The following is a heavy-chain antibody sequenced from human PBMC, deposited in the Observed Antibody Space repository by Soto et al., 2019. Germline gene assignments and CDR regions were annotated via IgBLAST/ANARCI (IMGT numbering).Heavy chain of an antibody. CDR2: ISGSGDGT. V-gene: IGHV3-23*01. CDR1: GFSVSDYA. CDR3: TKSRRSVLMVYGCGGMDV. J-gene: IGHJ6*02. D-gene: IGHD2-8*01. Sequence: PGGSLRLSCAASGFSVSDYAMSWVRQAPGKGLEWVSSISGSGDGTYYGDSVKGRFTLSRDTSQKTLYLQMNNLRGEDTAVYFCTKSRRSVLMVYGCGGMDVWGRGTTVTVSS.